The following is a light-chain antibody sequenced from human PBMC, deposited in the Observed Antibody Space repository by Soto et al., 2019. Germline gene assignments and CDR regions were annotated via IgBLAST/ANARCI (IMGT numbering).Light chain of an antibody. CDR3: QQFNSYPIT. Sequence: DLQLTQSPSFLSASVGDRVTITCRASQDITNSLAWYHQKPGKTPKVLISNASTLQSGVPSRFSGTGSGTEFTLTISGLQHEDFATYYCQQFNSYPITFGQGTRLEI. CDR1: QDITNS. V-gene: IGKV1-9*01. J-gene: IGKJ5*01. CDR2: NAS.